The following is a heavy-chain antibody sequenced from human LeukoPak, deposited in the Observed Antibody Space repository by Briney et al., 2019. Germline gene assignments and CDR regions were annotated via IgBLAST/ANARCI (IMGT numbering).Heavy chain of an antibody. CDR2: IIPIFGTA. CDR3: ARSELHYYYYMGV. D-gene: IGHD1-14*01. Sequence: SVKVSCKASGGTFSSCAISWVRQAPGQGLEWMGGIIPIFGTANYAQKFQGRVTITTDESTSTAYMELSSLRSEDTAVYYCARSELHYYYYMGVWGKGTTVTVSS. J-gene: IGHJ6*03. V-gene: IGHV1-69*05. CDR1: GGTFSSCA.